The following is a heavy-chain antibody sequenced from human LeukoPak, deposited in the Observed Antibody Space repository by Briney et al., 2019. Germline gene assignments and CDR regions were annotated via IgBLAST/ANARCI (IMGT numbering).Heavy chain of an antibody. J-gene: IGHJ4*02. V-gene: IGHV1-2*02. CDR2: INPYSGDT. D-gene: IGHD3-10*01. CDR3: ARDRGPSADSGIYYQYYFHY. Sequence: ASVNVSCKASGYTFTGYYVHWMRQAPGQGLEWMGWINPYSGDTEYEQKFEGRVTMTRDTSIATAYMETTRLTPDDTAVYYCARDRGPSADSGIYYQYYFHYWGQRSL. CDR1: GYTFTGYY.